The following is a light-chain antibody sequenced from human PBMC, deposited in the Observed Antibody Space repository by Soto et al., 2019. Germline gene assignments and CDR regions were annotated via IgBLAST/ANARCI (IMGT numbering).Light chain of an antibody. CDR3: QQRGT. V-gene: IGKV3-11*01. CDR1: KSVSSY. CDR2: DAS. Sequence: EIALTQSASTLSLSPGEGATLSCRASKSVSSYLAWYQQKPGQAPRLLIYDASNRATGIPARFSGSGSGTDFTLTLSSLEPEDFAVYYCQQRGTFGQRTKVDIK. J-gene: IGKJ1*01.